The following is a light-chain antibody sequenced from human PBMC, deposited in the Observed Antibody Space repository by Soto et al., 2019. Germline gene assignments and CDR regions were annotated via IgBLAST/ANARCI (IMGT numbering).Light chain of an antibody. CDR2: SNN. Sequence: QSVLTQPPSASGTPGQRVTISCSGSSSNIGSNTVNWYQQLPGTAPKLLIYSNNQRPSGVPDRFSGSKSGTSASLAISGLQSEDEADYYCASCDDSLNGQVVFGGGTKLTVL. CDR3: ASCDDSLNGQVV. V-gene: IGLV1-44*01. J-gene: IGLJ2*01. CDR1: SSNIGSNT.